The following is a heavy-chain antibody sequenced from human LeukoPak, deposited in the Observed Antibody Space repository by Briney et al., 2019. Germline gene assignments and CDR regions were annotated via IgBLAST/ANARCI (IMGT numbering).Heavy chain of an antibody. CDR1: GFTVSSNY. J-gene: IGHJ6*02. CDR2: IYSGGST. V-gene: IGHV3-53*01. CDR3: ARGIAARPLYYYYGMDV. D-gene: IGHD6-6*01. Sequence: GGSLRLSCAASGFTVSSNYMSWVRQAPGKGLEWVSVIYSGGSTYHADSVKGRFTISRDNSKNTLYLQMNSLRAEDTAVYYCARGIAARPLYYYYGMDVWGQGTTVTVSS.